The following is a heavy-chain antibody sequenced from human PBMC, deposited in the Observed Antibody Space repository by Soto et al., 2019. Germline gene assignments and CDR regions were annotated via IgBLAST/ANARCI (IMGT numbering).Heavy chain of an antibody. J-gene: IGHJ5*02. Sequence: PSETLSLTCAVPGGSISSGGYYWSWIRQHPGKGLEWIGYIYYSGSTYYNPSLKSRVTISVDTSKNQFSLKLSSVTAADTAVYYCASYTLLDYDSTWGQGTLVTVSS. CDR1: GGSISSGGYY. V-gene: IGHV4-31*11. CDR2: IYYSGST. CDR3: ASYTLLDYDST. D-gene: IGHD3-22*01.